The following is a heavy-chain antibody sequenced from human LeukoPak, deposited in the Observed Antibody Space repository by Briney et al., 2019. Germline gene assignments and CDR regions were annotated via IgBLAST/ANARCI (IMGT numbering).Heavy chain of an antibody. Sequence: GGFLRLSCVTSGFSFSNYWMSWVRQAPGKGLEWVASIKQAGSEKHYVDSVKGRFTISRDNAKNSLHLQMNSLRDEDTAVYYCAKDQRWESPHYLDSWGQGTLVTVSS. CDR3: AKDQRWESPHYLDS. CDR1: GFSFSNYW. J-gene: IGHJ4*02. V-gene: IGHV3-7*01. CDR2: IKQAGSEK. D-gene: IGHD1-26*01.